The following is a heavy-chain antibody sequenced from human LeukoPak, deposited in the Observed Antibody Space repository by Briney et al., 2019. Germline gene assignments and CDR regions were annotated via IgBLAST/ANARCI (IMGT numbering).Heavy chain of an antibody. J-gene: IGHJ4*02. CDR2: ITGTGGNT. CDR3: AKVKDTSGSRFDY. D-gene: IGHD3-22*01. CDR1: GFTFRSYD. Sequence: GGSLRLSCAASGFTFRSYDMSWVRQAPGKGLGWVSDITGTGGNTYYADSVKGRFTISRDNSKNTLYLQMNSLRDEDTAVYYCAKVKDTSGSRFDYWGQGTLVTVSS. V-gene: IGHV3-23*01.